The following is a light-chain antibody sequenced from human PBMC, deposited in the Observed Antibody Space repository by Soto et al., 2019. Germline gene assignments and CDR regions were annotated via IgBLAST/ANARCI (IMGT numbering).Light chain of an antibody. Sequence: QSVLTQPPSVSGAPGQRVTISCTGSSSNIGAGYDVHWYQQLPGTAPKLLIFGNGNRPSGVPDRFSGSKSDTSASLAITGRRAEDEADYYCQTYDSSLSGLFVFGTGTKVTVL. CDR1: SSNIGAGYD. J-gene: IGLJ1*01. CDR3: QTYDSSLSGLFV. V-gene: IGLV1-40*01. CDR2: GNG.